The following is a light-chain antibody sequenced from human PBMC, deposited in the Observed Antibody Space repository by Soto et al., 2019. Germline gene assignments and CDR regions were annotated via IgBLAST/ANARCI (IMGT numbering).Light chain of an antibody. V-gene: IGKV1-27*01. J-gene: IGKJ4*01. CDR3: QKYNTAPLT. CDR2: GIS. CDR1: QSFSTY. Sequence: DMQLTQSPSFLSASVGDRFTITCRASQSFSTYLAWYQQKPGKVPKLLISGISTLQSGVPSRFSGSGYGTEFTLTISNLQPEDVATYYCQKYNTAPLTFGGGTKVDNK.